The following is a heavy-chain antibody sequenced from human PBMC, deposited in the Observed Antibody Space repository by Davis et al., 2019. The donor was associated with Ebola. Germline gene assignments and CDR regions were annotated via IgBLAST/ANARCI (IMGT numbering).Heavy chain of an antibody. CDR1: GFTFSSYG. V-gene: IGHV3-33*01. J-gene: IGHJ4*02. D-gene: IGHD3-22*01. CDR2: IWYDGSNK. Sequence: PGGSLRLSCAASGFTFSSYGMHWVRHAPGKGLEWVAVIWYDGSNKYYADSVKGRFTISRDNSKNTLYLQMNSLRAEDTAVYYCARDRGDSSGFYYFDYWGQGTLVTVSS. CDR3: ARDRGDSSGFYYFDY.